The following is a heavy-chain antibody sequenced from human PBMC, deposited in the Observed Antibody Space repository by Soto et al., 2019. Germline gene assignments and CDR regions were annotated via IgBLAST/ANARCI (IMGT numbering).Heavy chain of an antibody. CDR3: VRALRCVGGENCFSPFDY. Sequence: VTLVESGGGLVQPGGSLRLSCAASGFTFSTSWIYWVRQAPGKGLVWVSRINSDGGSIIYGDSVKGRFTISRDNAKNTVYLQMDSLRAEDTALYYCVRALRCVGGENCFSPFDYWSQGTLVTVSS. CDR1: GFTFSTSW. D-gene: IGHD2-15*01. J-gene: IGHJ4*02. CDR2: INSDGGSI. V-gene: IGHV3-74*01.